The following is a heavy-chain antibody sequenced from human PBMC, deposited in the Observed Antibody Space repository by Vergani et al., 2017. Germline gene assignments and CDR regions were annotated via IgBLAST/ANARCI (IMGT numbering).Heavy chain of an antibody. CDR3: ANPVKAALYFDY. CDR1: GFTFSSYA. J-gene: IGHJ4*02. V-gene: IGHV3-23*01. CDR2: ISGSGGST. Sequence: EVQLLESGGGLVKPGGSLRLSCAASGFTFSSYAMSWVRQAPGKGLEWVSAISGSGGSTYYADSVKGRFTISRDNSKNTLYLQMNSLRAEDTAVYYCANPVKAALYFDYWGQGTLVTVSS. D-gene: IGHD6-13*01.